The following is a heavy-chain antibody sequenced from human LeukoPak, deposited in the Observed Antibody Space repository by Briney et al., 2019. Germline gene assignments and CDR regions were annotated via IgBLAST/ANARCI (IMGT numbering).Heavy chain of an antibody. CDR2: IYHSGST. CDR3: ARVRDDSSGLYYFDY. Sequence: SETLSLTCAVSGGSISSSNWWSWVRQPPGKGLEWIGEIYHSGSTNYNPSLKSRVTISVDKSKNQFFLKLSSVTAADTAVYYCARVRDDSSGLYYFDYWGQGTLVTVSS. D-gene: IGHD3-22*01. V-gene: IGHV4-4*02. J-gene: IGHJ4*02. CDR1: GGSISSSNW.